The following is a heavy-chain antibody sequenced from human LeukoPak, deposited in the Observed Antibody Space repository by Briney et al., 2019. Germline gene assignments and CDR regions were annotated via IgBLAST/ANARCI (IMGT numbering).Heavy chain of an antibody. Sequence: PSETLSLTCAVSGGSISSGGYSWSWIRQPPGKGLEWIGHIYYTGSTNYNPSLKSRVTISVDTSKNQFSLRLSSVTAADTAVYYCAEEKNRIVAQWGQGTLVTVSS. J-gene: IGHJ4*02. CDR2: IYYTGST. CDR1: GGSISSGGYS. D-gene: IGHD6-6*01. V-gene: IGHV4-61*08. CDR3: AEEKNRIVAQ.